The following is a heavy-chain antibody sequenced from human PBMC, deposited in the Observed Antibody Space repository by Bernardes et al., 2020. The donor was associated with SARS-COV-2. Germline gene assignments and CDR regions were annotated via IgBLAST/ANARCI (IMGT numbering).Heavy chain of an antibody. D-gene: IGHD2-15*01. CDR2: IGGSGGNT. V-gene: IGHV3-23*01. CDR1: DFTFSSYA. J-gene: IGHJ4*02. CDR3: ARGWRENSFDY. Sequence: GGSLRLSCEVSDFTFSSYAMSWVRQAPGKGLEWVSIIGGSGGNTYYADSVKGRFTVSRDDAKNSVYLQMNSLRAEDTAVYYCARGWRENSFDYWGQGALVTVSS.